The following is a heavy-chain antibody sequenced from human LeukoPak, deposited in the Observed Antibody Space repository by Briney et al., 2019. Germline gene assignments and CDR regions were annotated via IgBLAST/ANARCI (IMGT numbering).Heavy chain of an antibody. Sequence: GRSLRLSCAASGFTFSSYGMHWVRQAPGKGLVWVSRLNTDGRDTRYADSVQGRFTISRDNAKNTLYLQMNSLRAEDTAVYYCARSEAVAWSFDLWGRGTLVTVSS. D-gene: IGHD6-19*01. V-gene: IGHV3-74*01. CDR3: ARSEAVAWSFDL. CDR2: LNTDGRDT. CDR1: GFTFSSYG. J-gene: IGHJ2*01.